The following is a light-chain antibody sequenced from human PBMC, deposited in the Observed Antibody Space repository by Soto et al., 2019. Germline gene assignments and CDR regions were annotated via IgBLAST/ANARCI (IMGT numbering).Light chain of an antibody. CDR3: QQGYSTPIT. V-gene: IGKV1-9*01. J-gene: IGKJ5*01. Sequence: IQLTQSPSSLSASVGDSVTITCRASQDITSYLAWYQQKPGKAPNLLIYGASTLQSGVPSRFSGSGSGTDFTLTISSLQPEDFATYYCQQGYSTPITFGQGTRLENK. CDR2: GAS. CDR1: QDITSY.